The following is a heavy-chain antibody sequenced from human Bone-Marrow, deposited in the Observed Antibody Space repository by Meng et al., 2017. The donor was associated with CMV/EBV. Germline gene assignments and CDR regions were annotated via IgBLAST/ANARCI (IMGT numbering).Heavy chain of an antibody. CDR3: ARGLRGAVDY. CDR1: GDTVSSNSAT. V-gene: IGHV6-1*01. CDR2: TYYRSKWYN. Sequence: SCAISGDTVSSNSATWNWIRQSPSRGLEWLGGTYYRSKWYNDYAVSVKSRITINPDTSKNQFSLQLNYVTPDDTGVYYCARGLRGAVDYWGQGTLVTVSS. D-gene: IGHD3-3*01. J-gene: IGHJ4*02.